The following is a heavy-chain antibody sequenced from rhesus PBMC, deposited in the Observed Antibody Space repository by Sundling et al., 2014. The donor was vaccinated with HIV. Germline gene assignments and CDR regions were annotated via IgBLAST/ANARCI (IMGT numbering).Heavy chain of an antibody. J-gene: IGHJ4*01. CDR1: GFTVSSYW. CDR3: TREGFDY. V-gene: IGHV3-175*01. CDR2: IYGSTM. Sequence: EVHLAESGGGLVQPGGSLRLSCAASGFTVSSYWMSWVRQAPGKGLEWLSDIYGSTMYYGDSVKGRFTVSRDNVKNSLYLQMNSLRAEDTAVYYCTREGFDYVGPRESWSPSPQ.